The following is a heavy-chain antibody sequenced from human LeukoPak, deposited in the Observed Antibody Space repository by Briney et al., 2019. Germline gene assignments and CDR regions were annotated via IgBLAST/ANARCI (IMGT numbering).Heavy chain of an antibody. Sequence: ASVKVSCKASGYTFTGYCMHWVRQAPGQGLEWMGWINPKSGGTNYAQKFQGRVTMTRDTSISTTYMELSRLRSDDTAVYYCARGSRDSSGYSLGFDYWGQGTLVTVSS. D-gene: IGHD3-22*01. CDR2: INPKSGGT. V-gene: IGHV1-2*02. CDR3: ARGSRDSSGYSLGFDY. J-gene: IGHJ4*02. CDR1: GYTFTGYC.